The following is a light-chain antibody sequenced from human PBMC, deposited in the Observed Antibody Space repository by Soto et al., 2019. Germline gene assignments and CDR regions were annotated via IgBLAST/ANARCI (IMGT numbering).Light chain of an antibody. CDR3: AVWDDSLNGHV. Sequence: QSVLTQPPSASGTPGQTVTISCYGSSSNMGSNTVHWFQQFPGTAPKLLIYTNDQRPSGVPDRFSGSNSRTSASLAISGLQSEDEADYYCAVWDDSLNGHVFGAGTKLTVL. CDR2: TND. V-gene: IGLV1-44*01. J-gene: IGLJ1*01. CDR1: SSNMGSNT.